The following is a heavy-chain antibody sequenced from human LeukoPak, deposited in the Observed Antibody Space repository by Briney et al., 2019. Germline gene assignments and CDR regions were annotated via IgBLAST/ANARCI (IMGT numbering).Heavy chain of an antibody. J-gene: IGHJ4*02. CDR1: GYTFTGYY. D-gene: IGHD3-3*01. Sequence: ASVKVSCKASGYTFTGYYMHWVPQAPGQGFDWMGWINPKSGGTNYAQKFQGRVTMTRDTSISTAYMELSRLRSDDTAVYYCAREDDFWTWGQGTLVTVSS. CDR3: AREDDFWT. CDR2: INPKSGGT. V-gene: IGHV1-2*02.